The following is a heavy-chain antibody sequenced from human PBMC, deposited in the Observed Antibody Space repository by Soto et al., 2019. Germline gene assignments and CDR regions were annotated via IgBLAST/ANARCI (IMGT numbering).Heavy chain of an antibody. CDR1: GFTVSSNY. Sequence: EVQLVESGGGLVQPGGSLRVSCAASGFTVSSNYMSWVRQAPGKGLEWVSVIYSGGTTYYADSVKGRFTISRDNSRNTLYLQMTSLRAEDTAVYYCVRNTGWDTPMVHWGQGTLVTVSS. CDR3: VRNTGWDTPMVH. D-gene: IGHD5-18*01. J-gene: IGHJ4*02. CDR2: IYSGGTT. V-gene: IGHV3-66*01.